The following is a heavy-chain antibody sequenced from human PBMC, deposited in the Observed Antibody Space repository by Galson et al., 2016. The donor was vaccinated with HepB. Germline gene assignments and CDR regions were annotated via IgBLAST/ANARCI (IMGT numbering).Heavy chain of an antibody. CDR3: AKEWSPSWIDY. CDR1: GFTFSTYG. D-gene: IGHD1-26*01. J-gene: IGHJ4*02. CDR2: IWYDGTNI. V-gene: IGHV3-30*02. Sequence: SLRLSCAASGFTFSTYGLHWVRQAPGKGLEWVALIWYDGTNIYYADSVKGRFTISRDNSKNTLYLQMNILRAEDTAVYYCAKEWSPSWIDYWGQGTLVTVSS.